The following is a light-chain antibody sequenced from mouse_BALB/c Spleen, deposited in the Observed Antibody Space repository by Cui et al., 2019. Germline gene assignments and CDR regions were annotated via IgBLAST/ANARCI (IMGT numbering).Light chain of an antibody. CDR3: QQYSSYPYT. Sequence: DIVMTQSHKFMSTSVGDRVSITCKASQDVGTAVAWYQQKPGQSPKLLIYWASTRHTGVPDRFTGSGSGTDFTLTISNVQSEDLADYFCQQYSSYPYTFGGGTNLEIK. J-gene: IGKJ2*01. CDR2: WAS. CDR1: QDVGTA. V-gene: IGKV6-23*01.